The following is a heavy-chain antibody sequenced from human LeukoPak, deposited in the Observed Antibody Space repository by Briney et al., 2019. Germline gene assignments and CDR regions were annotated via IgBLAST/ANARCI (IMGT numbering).Heavy chain of an antibody. Sequence: ASVKVSCKVSGYTLTELSMHWVRQAPGKGLEWMGGFDPEDGETIYAQKFQGRVTMTEDTSTDTAYMELSSLRSEDTAVYYCATDLMGAHYFDYWGQGTLVTVSS. D-gene: IGHD1-26*01. CDR3: ATDLMGAHYFDY. J-gene: IGHJ4*02. CDR2: FDPEDGET. CDR1: GYTLTELS. V-gene: IGHV1-24*01.